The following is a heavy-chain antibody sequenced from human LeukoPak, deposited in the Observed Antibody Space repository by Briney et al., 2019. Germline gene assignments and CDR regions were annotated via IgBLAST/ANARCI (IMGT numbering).Heavy chain of an antibody. D-gene: IGHD1-1*01. V-gene: IGHV4-59*08. Sequence: SETLSLTCTVSGSSISSYYWSWIRQPPGKGLEWIGYIYYSGSTNYNPSLKSRVTISVDTSKNQFSLKLSSVTAADTAVYYCASGTTGIVSHFDYWGQGTLVTVSS. CDR2: IYYSGST. J-gene: IGHJ4*02. CDR3: ASGTTGIVSHFDY. CDR1: GSSISSYY.